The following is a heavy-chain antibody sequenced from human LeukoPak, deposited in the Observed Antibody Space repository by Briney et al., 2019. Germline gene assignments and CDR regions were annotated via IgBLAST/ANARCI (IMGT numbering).Heavy chain of an antibody. CDR2: ISGSGGTT. D-gene: IGHD5-18*01. Sequence: SGGSLRLSCAASGFTFSTYAMSWARQAPGKGLEWVSCISGSGGTTYYADSVKGRFTISRDNSKNTLYLQMNSLRAEDTAVYYCAKVGGYSYGYPFDYWGQGTLVTVSS. CDR1: GFTFSTYA. CDR3: AKVGGYSYGYPFDY. J-gene: IGHJ4*02. V-gene: IGHV3-23*01.